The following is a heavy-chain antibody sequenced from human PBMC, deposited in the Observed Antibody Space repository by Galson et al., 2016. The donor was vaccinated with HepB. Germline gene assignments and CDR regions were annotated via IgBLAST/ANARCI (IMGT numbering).Heavy chain of an antibody. J-gene: IGHJ6*02. D-gene: IGHD3-10*01. CDR2: INPENGNR. V-gene: IGHV1-3*01. CDR1: GYNFIDYG. Sequence: SVKVSCKASGYNFIDYGMYWVRQAPGQRPEWMSWINPENGNRKFSQKFQGSVNITEDTSATKVYMELSSLISEDTAVYCCARGPLRGPFVYYYGVDVWGQGTPGTVSS. CDR3: ARGPLRGPFVYYYGVDV.